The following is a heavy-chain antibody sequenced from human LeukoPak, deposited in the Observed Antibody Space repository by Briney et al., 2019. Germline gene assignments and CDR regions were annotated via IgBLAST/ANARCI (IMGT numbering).Heavy chain of an antibody. Sequence: ASVKVSCKASGHTFTGYYMHWVRQAPGQGLGWMGWINPNSGGTNYAQKFQGRVTMTRDTSISTAYMELSRLRSDDTAVYYCAVTMVRGVIGWFDPWGQGTLVTVSS. J-gene: IGHJ5*02. CDR3: AVTMVRGVIGWFDP. CDR1: GHTFTGYY. V-gene: IGHV1-2*02. D-gene: IGHD3-10*01. CDR2: INPNSGGT.